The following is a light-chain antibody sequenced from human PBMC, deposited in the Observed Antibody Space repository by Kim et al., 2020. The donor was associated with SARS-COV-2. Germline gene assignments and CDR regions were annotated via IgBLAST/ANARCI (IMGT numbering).Light chain of an antibody. J-gene: IGKJ1*01. CDR2: GAS. V-gene: IGKV3-20*01. Sequence: EIVLTQSPGTLSLSPGERATLSCRASQSVTSSYLAWYQQKPGRPPRLLIYGASNRATGIPDRFSGSGSGTDFTLTISRLESEDLAVYYCQQYGTSLRTFGQGTKVDIK. CDR3: QQYGTSLRT. CDR1: QSVTSSY.